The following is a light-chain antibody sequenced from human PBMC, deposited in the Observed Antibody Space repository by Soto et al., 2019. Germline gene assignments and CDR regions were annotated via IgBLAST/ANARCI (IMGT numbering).Light chain of an antibody. CDR1: QSISSY. V-gene: IGKV1-39*01. Sequence: DIQMTQSPSSLSASVGDRVTITCRASQSISSYLNWYQQKPGKAPKLLIYAASSLQSGVPSRFSGSGSGTVSPFTTRSLQPKDFATNNFQKSNRTPYPFGKGTKRE. J-gene: IGKJ2*01. CDR2: AAS. CDR3: QKSNRTPYP.